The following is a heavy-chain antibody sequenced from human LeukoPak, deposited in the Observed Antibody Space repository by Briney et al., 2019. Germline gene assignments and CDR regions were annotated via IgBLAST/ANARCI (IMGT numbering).Heavy chain of an antibody. Sequence: GGSLRLSCAASGFTFSSYAMHWVRQAPGKGLEWVAVISSDGSNKYYADSMKGRFTISRDNSKNTLYLQMNSLRGEDTAVYSCAKPRPGNYPQPNDYWGQGTLVTVSS. V-gene: IGHV3-30*04. CDR2: ISSDGSNK. CDR1: GFTFSSYA. D-gene: IGHD3-10*01. CDR3: AKPRPGNYPQPNDY. J-gene: IGHJ4*02.